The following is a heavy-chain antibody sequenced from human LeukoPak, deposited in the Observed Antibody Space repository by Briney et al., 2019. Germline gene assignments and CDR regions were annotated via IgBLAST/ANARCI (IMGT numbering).Heavy chain of an antibody. CDR3: ARSLRYYYYGMDV. J-gene: IGHJ6*02. CDR1: GGSISSGGYS. CDR2: IYHSGST. V-gene: IGHV4-30-2*01. Sequence: SETLSLTCAVSGGSISSGGYSWSWIRQPPGKGLEWIGYIYHSGSTYYNPSLKSRVTISVDRSKNQFSLKLSSVTAADTAVYYCARSLRYYYYGMDVWGQGTTVTVSS.